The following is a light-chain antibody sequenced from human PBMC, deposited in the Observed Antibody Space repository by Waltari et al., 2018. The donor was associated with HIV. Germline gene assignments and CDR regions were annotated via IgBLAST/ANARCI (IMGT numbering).Light chain of an antibody. J-gene: IGLJ3*02. Sequence: QSVLTQPPSASGTPGQRVTISCSGSSSNIGSNTVYWYQQLPGTAPKLLIYSNNQRPSAVPDRFSGSKSGTSASLAISGLQSEDEADYYCATWDDSLNGRWVFGGGTKLTVL. CDR3: ATWDDSLNGRWV. CDR1: SSNIGSNT. V-gene: IGLV1-44*01. CDR2: SNN.